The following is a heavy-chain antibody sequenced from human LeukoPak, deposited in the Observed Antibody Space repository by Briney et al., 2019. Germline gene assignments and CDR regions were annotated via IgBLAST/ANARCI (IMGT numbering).Heavy chain of an antibody. J-gene: IGHJ5*02. CDR1: GGSISSYY. Sequence: SETLSLTCTVSGGSISSYYWSWIRQPPGKGLEWIGYMYYSGSTIYNPSLKSRVTISVDTSKSQFSLKLSSVTAADTAVYYCARERGDNWNVGPWGQGTLVTVSS. CDR2: MYYSGST. CDR3: ARERGDNWNVGP. V-gene: IGHV4-59*01. D-gene: IGHD1-20*01.